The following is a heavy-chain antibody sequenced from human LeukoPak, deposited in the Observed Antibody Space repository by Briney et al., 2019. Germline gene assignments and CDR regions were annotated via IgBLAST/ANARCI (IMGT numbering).Heavy chain of an antibody. D-gene: IGHD2-15*01. V-gene: IGHV3-23*01. J-gene: IGHJ4*02. CDR2: IGASGAKT. CDR3: AKDIYCSVGSCYSNFGY. Sequence: PGGSLRLSCAASGFTFSSSAMSWVRQAPGKGLEWVSGIGASGAKTYYAASVRGRFAISRDNSKNTLYLQMDSLRAEDTALYYCAKDIYCSVGSCYSNFGYRGQGTLVTV. CDR1: GFTFSSSA.